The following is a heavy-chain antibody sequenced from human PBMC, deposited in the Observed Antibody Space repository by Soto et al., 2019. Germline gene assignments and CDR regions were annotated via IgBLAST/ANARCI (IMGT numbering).Heavy chain of an antibody. D-gene: IGHD2-15*01. CDR1: GGSISSSSYY. CDR2: IYYSGST. CDR3: ARHTPAISISDH. J-gene: IGHJ4*02. V-gene: IGHV4-39*01. Sequence: SETLSLTCTVSGGSISSSSYYWGWIRQPPGKGLEWIGSIYYSGSTYYNPSLKSRVTISVDTSKNQFSLKLSSVTAAGTAVYYCARHTPAISISDHWGQGTLVTVSS.